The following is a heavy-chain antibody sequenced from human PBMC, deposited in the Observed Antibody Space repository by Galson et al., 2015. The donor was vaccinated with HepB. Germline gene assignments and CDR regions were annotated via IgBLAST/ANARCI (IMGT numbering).Heavy chain of an antibody. J-gene: IGHJ5*02. CDR3: VRDGLSGYEHNWFDT. CDR2: TYYNGDT. D-gene: IGHD5-12*01. CDR1: GVSIGLYP. V-gene: IGHV4-59*12. Sequence: LSLTCSVSGVSIGLYPCTWIRQSPGKGLEYIGSTYYNGDTNYRPSLKSRVTISIDTSKNQFYLTLTSVTAADTAVYYCVRDGLSGYEHNWFDTWGQGILVTVSS.